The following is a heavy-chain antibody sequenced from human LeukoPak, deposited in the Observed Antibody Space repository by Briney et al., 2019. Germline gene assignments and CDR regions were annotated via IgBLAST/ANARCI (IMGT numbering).Heavy chain of an antibody. D-gene: IGHD2-15*01. CDR2: ISGSGGST. V-gene: IGHV3-23*01. CDR3: AKSPVPYCSGGSCYGMDV. Sequence: GGSLRLSCAASGFTFSSNAMSWVRQAPGKGLDWVSVISGSGGSTYYADSVKGRFTISRDNSKNTLYLQMNSLRAEDTAVYYCAKSPVPYCSGGSCYGMDVWGQGTTVTVSS. CDR1: GFTFSSNA. J-gene: IGHJ6*02.